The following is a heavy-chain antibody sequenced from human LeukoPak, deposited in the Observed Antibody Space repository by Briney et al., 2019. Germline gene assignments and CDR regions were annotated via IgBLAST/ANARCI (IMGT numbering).Heavy chain of an antibody. V-gene: IGHV3-7*01. CDR2: INQDGSAK. CDR3: ARWEIRGTAHKLDY. CDR1: GFTLSIHW. J-gene: IGHJ4*02. D-gene: IGHD1-7*01. Sequence: PGGSLRLSCVASGFTLSIHWMSWVRQAPGKGLESVANINQDGSAKYFVDSVKGRFTISRDNAKNSMYLQMNSLRAEDTAVYYCARWEIRGTAHKLDYWGQGTLVTVSS.